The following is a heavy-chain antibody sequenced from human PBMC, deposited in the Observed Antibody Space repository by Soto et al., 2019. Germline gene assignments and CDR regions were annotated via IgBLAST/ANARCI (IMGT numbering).Heavy chain of an antibody. CDR3: ATLGDCSGGSCHGWFDP. Sequence: PSVKVSCKASGYTFTSYAMHWVRQAPGQRLEWMGWINAGNGNTKYSQKFQGRVTITRDTSASTAYMELSSLRSEDTAVYYCATLGDCSGGSCHGWFDPWGQGTLVTVSS. CDR1: GYTFTSYA. J-gene: IGHJ5*02. V-gene: IGHV1-3*01. CDR2: INAGNGNT. D-gene: IGHD2-15*01.